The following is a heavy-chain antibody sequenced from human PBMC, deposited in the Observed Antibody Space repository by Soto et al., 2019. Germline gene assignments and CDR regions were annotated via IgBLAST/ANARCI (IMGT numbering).Heavy chain of an antibody. CDR2: ISYDGSNK. V-gene: IGHV3-30*18. D-gene: IGHD6-13*01. Sequence: PGGSLRLSCAASGFTFSSYGMHWVRQAPGKGLEWVAVISYDGSNKYYADSVKGRFTISRDNSKNTLYLQMNSLRAEDTAVYYCAKEVRQQLNYWGQGTLVTVSS. CDR3: AKEVRQQLNY. J-gene: IGHJ4*02. CDR1: GFTFSSYG.